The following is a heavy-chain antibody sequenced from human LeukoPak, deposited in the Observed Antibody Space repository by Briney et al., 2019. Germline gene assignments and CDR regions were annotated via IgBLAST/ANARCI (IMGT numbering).Heavy chain of an antibody. CDR2: ISAYNGNT. Sequence: ASVKVSCKASGYTFTGYYMHWVRQAPGQGLEWMGWISAYNGNTNYAQKLQGRVTMTTDTSTSTAYMELRSLRSDDTAVYYCARVRGYYDSSGPRDYWGQGTLVTVSS. J-gene: IGHJ4*02. V-gene: IGHV1-18*04. D-gene: IGHD3-22*01. CDR3: ARVRGYYDSSGPRDY. CDR1: GYTFTGYY.